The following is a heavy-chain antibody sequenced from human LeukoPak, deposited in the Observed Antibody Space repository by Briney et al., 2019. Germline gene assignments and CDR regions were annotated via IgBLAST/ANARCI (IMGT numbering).Heavy chain of an antibody. CDR1: GFTFSSYG. V-gene: IGHV3-33*01. J-gene: IGHJ4*02. Sequence: PGGSLRLSCAASGFTFSSYGMHWVRQAPGKGLEWVAVIWYDGSNKYYADSVKGRFTISRDNSKNTLYLQMNSLRAEDTAVYYCARAGADGYSSGWYFDYWGQGTLVTVSS. D-gene: IGHD6-19*01. CDR3: ARAGADGYSSGWYFDY. CDR2: IWYDGSNK.